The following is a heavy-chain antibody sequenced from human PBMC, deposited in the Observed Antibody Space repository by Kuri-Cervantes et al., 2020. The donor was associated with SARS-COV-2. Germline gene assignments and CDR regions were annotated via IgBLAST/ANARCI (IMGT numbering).Heavy chain of an antibody. Sequence: GSLRLSCAVSGYSISSGYYWSWIRQPPGKGLEWIGYIYYSGSTNYNPSLKSRVTISVDTSKNQFSLKLSSVTAADTAVYYCARAIDMNLGYCGSTSSCDAFDIWGQGTMVTVSS. CDR3: ARAIDMNLGYCGSTSSCDAFDI. J-gene: IGHJ3*02. CDR1: GYSISSGYY. V-gene: IGHV4-61*01. D-gene: IGHD2-2*01. CDR2: IYYSGST.